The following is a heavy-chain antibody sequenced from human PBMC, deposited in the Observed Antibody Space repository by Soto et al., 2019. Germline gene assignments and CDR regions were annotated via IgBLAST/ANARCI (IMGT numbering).Heavy chain of an antibody. J-gene: IGHJ6*02. CDR3: ARDTATMVPGV. V-gene: IGHV1-18*04. CDR1: GYTFIKNG. Sequence: QVPLLQSGAEVKKPGALVKVSCKASGYTFIKNGINWVRQAPGKGLEWMGWISAYNGDTNYAQELQGRVTLTTDTSTSTAYMELRSLRSDDTAVYYCARDTATMVPGVWGQGTTVTVSS. CDR2: ISAYNGDT. D-gene: IGHD3-10*01.